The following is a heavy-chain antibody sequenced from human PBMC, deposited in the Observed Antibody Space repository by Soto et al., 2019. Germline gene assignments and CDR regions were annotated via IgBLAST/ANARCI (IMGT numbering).Heavy chain of an antibody. CDR2: IYYSGST. Sequence: QVQLQESGPGLVKPSETLSLTCTVSGGSVSSGSYYWSWIRQPPGKGLEWIGYIYYSGSTNYNPSLKRRVTLSVDTSKNQFSLKLSSVTAADTAVYYCASGSPRFPYWGQGTLVTVSS. D-gene: IGHD3-10*01. CDR3: ASGSPRFPY. J-gene: IGHJ4*02. CDR1: GGSVSSGSYY. V-gene: IGHV4-61*01.